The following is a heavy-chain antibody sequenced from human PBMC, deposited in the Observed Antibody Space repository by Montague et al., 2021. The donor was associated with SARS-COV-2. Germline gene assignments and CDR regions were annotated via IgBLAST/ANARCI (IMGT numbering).Heavy chain of an antibody. D-gene: IGHD3-10*01. CDR1: GTSFSGYY. CDR3: ARLRDGVVPSPILGVGPYYSYYYMDV. CDR2: INRGGST. Sequence: SETLSLTCAVHGTSFSGYYRNWIRQPPGKGLEWIGEINRGGSTKYSPSLKSRLTISADTSKNQFSLKLTSVAAADTAVYYCARLRDGVVPSPILGVGPYYSYYYMDVWGRGTTVTVSS. V-gene: IGHV4-34*01. J-gene: IGHJ6*03.